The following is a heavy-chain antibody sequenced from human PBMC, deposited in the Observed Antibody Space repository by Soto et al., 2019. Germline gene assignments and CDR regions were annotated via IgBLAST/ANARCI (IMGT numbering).Heavy chain of an antibody. D-gene: IGHD4-17*01. V-gene: IGHV4-59*01. Sequence: QVQLQESGPGLVKPSETLSLTCTVSGGSISSYYWSWIRQPPGKGLEWIGYIYYSGSTNYNPSLKSRVTISVDTSKNQFSLKLSSVTAADTAVYYCARSVYPPGLHYGDAQPWFDYWGQGTLVTVSS. J-gene: IGHJ4*02. CDR2: IYYSGST. CDR1: GGSISSYY. CDR3: ARSVYPPGLHYGDAQPWFDY.